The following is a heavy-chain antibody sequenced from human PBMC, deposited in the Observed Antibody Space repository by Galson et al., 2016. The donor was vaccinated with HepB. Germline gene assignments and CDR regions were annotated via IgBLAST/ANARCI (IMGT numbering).Heavy chain of an antibody. J-gene: IGHJ4*02. Sequence: SETLSLTCTVSGGSISSGDYYGGWIRQPPGKGLEWIGSIYYSGSTYYNPSLKSRVSISVDTSKNQFSLKLSSVTAADTAVYYCVRDGYYDVLTGSYNSPFDYWGQGTLVTVSS. D-gene: IGHD3-9*01. CDR2: IYYSGST. V-gene: IGHV4-39*07. CDR1: GGSISSGDYY. CDR3: VRDGYYDVLTGSYNSPFDY.